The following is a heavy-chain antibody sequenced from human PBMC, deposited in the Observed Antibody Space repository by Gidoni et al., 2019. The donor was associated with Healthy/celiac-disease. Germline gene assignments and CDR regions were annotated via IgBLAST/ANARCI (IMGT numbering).Heavy chain of an antibody. CDR1: GFTFSSYA. CDR2: ISGSGGST. J-gene: IGHJ4*02. D-gene: IGHD3-22*01. Sequence: EVQLLESGGGLVQPGGSLRLSCAASGFTFSSYAMSWVRQAPGKGLEWVSAISGSGGSTYYAASVKGRFTISRDNSKNTLYLQMNSLRAEDTAVYYCAKDSRRITMIVVVTAAFDYWGQGTLVTVSS. CDR3: AKDSRRITMIVVVTAAFDY. V-gene: IGHV3-23*01.